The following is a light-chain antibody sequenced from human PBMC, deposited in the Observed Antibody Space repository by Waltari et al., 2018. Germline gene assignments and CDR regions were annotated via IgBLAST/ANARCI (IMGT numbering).Light chain of an antibody. V-gene: IGLV1-44*01. CDR1: GSNIGSNP. CDR2: GNN. J-gene: IGLJ2*01. Sequence: QSLLTQAPSASGTPGQTVTITCSGSGSNIGSNPVNCYQQPPGTAPKRLLYGNNQRPSGVPARFSGSKSGTSASLAISGLQSEDEADYYCGTWDDSLNGPLFGGGTKVTVL. CDR3: GTWDDSLNGPL.